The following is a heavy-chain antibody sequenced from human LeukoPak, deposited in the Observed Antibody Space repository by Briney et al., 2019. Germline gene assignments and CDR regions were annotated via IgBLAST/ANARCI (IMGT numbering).Heavy chain of an antibody. V-gene: IGHV4-39*01. D-gene: IGHD6-19*01. J-gene: IGHJ5*02. Sequence: ASETLSLTCTVSGDSMSSSDYYWGWIRQPPGKGLEWIGSIYYSGSTYYNPPLKSRVSISVDTSRNQFSLKMSSVTAADTAVYYCARQKGWYSSNWGELWFDPWGQGTQVTVSS. CDR3: ARQKGWYSSNWGELWFDP. CDR2: IYYSGST. CDR1: GDSMSSSDYY.